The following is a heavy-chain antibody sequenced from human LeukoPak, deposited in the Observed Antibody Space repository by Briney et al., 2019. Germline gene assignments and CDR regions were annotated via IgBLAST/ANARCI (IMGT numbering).Heavy chain of an antibody. V-gene: IGHV3-49*04. CDR1: GFTFGDYA. D-gene: IGHD2-2*01. CDR3: THCSSTSCYLFDY. Sequence: GGSLRLSCTASGFTFGDYAMSWVRQAPGKGLEWVGFIRSKAYGGTTEYAASVKGRFTISRDDSKSIAYLQMNSLKTEDTAVYYCTHCSSTSCYLFDYWGQGTLVTVSS. J-gene: IGHJ4*02. CDR2: IRSKAYGGTT.